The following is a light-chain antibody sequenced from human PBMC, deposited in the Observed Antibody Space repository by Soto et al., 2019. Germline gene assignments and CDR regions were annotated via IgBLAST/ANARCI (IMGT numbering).Light chain of an antibody. CDR2: SAS. CDR1: QSFNSDY. V-gene: IGKV3-20*01. CDR3: QQYGNSPRT. Sequence: EIVLTQSPGTLSLSPGERATLSCRASQSFNSDYLAWYQQKPGQAPRLLIHSASGRPSGIADRFSGSGSGTDFTLTISRLEPEDFAVYYCQQYGNSPRTFGQGTKVDIK. J-gene: IGKJ1*01.